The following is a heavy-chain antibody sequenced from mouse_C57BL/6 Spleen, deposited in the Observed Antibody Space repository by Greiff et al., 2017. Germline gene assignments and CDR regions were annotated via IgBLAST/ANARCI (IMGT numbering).Heavy chain of an antibody. Sequence: VQLQQSGAELVRPGSSVKLSCKASGYTFTSYWMHWVKQRPIQGLEWIGNIDTSDSETHYNQKFKDKATLTVDKSSSTAYMQLSSLTSEDSAVYYCARSLITTVVATQYYFDYWGQGTTLTVSS. CDR3: ARSLITTVVATQYYFDY. D-gene: IGHD1-1*01. CDR1: GYTFTSYW. J-gene: IGHJ2*01. V-gene: IGHV1-52*01. CDR2: IDTSDSET.